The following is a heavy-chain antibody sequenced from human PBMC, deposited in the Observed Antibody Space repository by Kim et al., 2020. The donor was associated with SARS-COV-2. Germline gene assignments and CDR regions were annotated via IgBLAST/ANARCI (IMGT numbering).Heavy chain of an antibody. CDR1: GGSISSSSYY. Sequence: SETLSLTCTVSGGSISSSSYYWGWIRQPPGKGLEWIGSIYYSGSTYYNPSLKSRVTISVDTSKNQFSLKLSSVTAADTAVYYCARRGQQGFDPWGQGTLVTVSS. D-gene: IGHD6-13*01. V-gene: IGHV4-39*07. CDR3: ARRGQQGFDP. CDR2: IYYSGST. J-gene: IGHJ5*02.